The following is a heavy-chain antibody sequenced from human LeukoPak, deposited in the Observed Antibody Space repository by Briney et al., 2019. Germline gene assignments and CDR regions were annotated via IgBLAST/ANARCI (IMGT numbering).Heavy chain of an antibody. CDR2: IRSKAYGGTT. CDR3: TRDVGTAI. V-gene: IGHV3-49*04. J-gene: IGHJ3*02. CDR1: RFAFSDFD. Sequence: PGGSLRLSCAASRFAFSDFDKIWVRQAPGKGLEWVGFIRSKAYGGTTEYAASVKGRFTISRDDSKSIAYLQMNSLKTEDTAVYYCTRDVGTAIWGQGTMVTVSS. D-gene: IGHD1-14*01.